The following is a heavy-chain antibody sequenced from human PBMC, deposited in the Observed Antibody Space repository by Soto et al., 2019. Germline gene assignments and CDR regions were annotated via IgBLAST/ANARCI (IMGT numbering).Heavy chain of an antibody. CDR1: GDSIGNNGW. J-gene: IGHJ4*02. Sequence: PSETLSLTCAVSGDSIGNNGWRSWVRHPPGKGLEGLGEDYQNGLTDYTPSLQGRVTMSADMSKNQFSLKVTSVTAADTAIYYFARDAALRGETDRFDYWGQGILVTVSS. V-gene: IGHV4-4*02. CDR3: ARDAALRGETDRFDY. D-gene: IGHD2-15*01. CDR2: DYQNGLT.